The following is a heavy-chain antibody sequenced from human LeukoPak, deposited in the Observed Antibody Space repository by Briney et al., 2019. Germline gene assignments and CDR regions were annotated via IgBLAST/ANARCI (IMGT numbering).Heavy chain of an antibody. J-gene: IGHJ4*02. V-gene: IGHV3-74*01. CDR1: GFTFSSYW. Sequence: GGSLRLSCAASGFTFSSYWMHWVRQAPGNGLVWVSRINNDGSITRYADSVEGRFTISRDNAKNTLYLQMNSLSAEDTAVYYCTRAHTSYYDSSGYWGQGTLVTVSS. CDR2: INNDGSIT. CDR3: TRAHTSYYDSSGY. D-gene: IGHD3-22*01.